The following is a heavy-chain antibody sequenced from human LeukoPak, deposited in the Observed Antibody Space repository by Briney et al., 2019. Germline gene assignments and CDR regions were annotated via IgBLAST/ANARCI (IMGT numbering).Heavy chain of an antibody. D-gene: IGHD3-22*01. CDR3: ARSSAMIVVVPRHWFDP. J-gene: IGHJ5*02. V-gene: IGHV4-34*01. CDR2: INHSGST. Sequence: SETLSLTCAVYGGSFSGYFWSWIRQPPGKGLGWIGEINHSGSTNYNPSLKSRVTISVDTSKNQFSLKLSSVTAADTAVYYCARSSAMIVVVPRHWFDPWGQGTLVTVSS. CDR1: GGSFSGYF.